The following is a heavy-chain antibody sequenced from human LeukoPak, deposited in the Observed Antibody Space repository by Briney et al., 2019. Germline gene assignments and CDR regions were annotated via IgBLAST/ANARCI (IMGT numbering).Heavy chain of an antibody. CDR3: ARAVLRYFDWLLPQHNFDY. Sequence: GASVKVSCKASGYTFTSYGISWVRQAPGQGLEWMGWISAYNGNTNYAQKLQGRVTMTTDTSTSTAYMELRSLRSDDAAVYYCARAVLRYFDWLLPQHNFDYWGQGTLVTVSS. V-gene: IGHV1-18*01. CDR2: ISAYNGNT. J-gene: IGHJ4*02. D-gene: IGHD3-9*01. CDR1: GYTFTSYG.